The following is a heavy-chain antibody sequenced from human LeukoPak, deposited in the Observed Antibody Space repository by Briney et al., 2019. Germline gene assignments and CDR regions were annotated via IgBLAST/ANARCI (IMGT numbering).Heavy chain of an antibody. J-gene: IGHJ4*02. V-gene: IGHV3-21*01. CDR2: ISSSSSYI. CDR3: ARDNHVPAAIWRFDY. D-gene: IGHD2-2*01. CDR1: GFTFSSYS. Sequence: GGSLRLSCAASGFTFSSYSTNWVRQAPGKGLEWVSSISSSSSYIYYADSVKGRFTISRDNAKNSLYLQMNSLRAEDTAVYYCARDNHVPAAIWRFDYWGQGTLVTVSS.